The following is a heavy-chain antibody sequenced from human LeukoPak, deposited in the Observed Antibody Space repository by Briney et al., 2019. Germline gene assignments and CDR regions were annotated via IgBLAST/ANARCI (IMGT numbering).Heavy chain of an antibody. J-gene: IGHJ3*02. CDR3: ARVVLLWFGELVDAFDI. D-gene: IGHD3-10*01. CDR2: IKQDGSEK. V-gene: IGHV3-7*01. CDR1: GFTFSSYW. Sequence: PGGSLRLSCAASGFTFSSYWMSWVRQAPGKGLEWVANIKQDGSEKYYVDSVKGRFTISRDNAKNSLYLQMNSLRAEDTAVYYCARVVLLWFGELVDAFDIWGQGTMVTASS.